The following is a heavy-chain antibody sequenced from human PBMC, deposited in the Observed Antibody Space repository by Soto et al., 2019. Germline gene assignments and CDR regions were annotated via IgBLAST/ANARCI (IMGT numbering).Heavy chain of an antibody. CDR2: IDPSDSYT. D-gene: IGHD6-6*01. V-gene: IGHV5-10-1*01. CDR3: ARHGSIAAPEGWFDP. Sequence: RGESLKISCKGSGYSFTSYWISWVRQMPGKGLEWMGRIDPSDSYTNYSPSFQGHVTISADKSISTAYLQWSSLKASDTAMYYCARHGSIAAPEGWFDPWGQGTLVTVSS. J-gene: IGHJ5*02. CDR1: GYSFTSYW.